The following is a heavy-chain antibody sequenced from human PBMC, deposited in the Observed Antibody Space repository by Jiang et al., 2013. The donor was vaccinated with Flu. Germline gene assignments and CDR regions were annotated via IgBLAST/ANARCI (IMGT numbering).Heavy chain of an antibody. V-gene: IGHV1-46*01. CDR3: TRGLGSGNYYLY. CDR1: GYTFTSYF. CDR2: INPSGGSP. Sequence: KKPGASVKLSCKASGYTFTSYFIHWVRQAPGQGLEWMGIINPSGGSPVYAQKFQGRLTMTRDTPTSTVYMELTGLISEDTAVYYCTRGLGSGNYYLYWGQGTLVTVSS. D-gene: IGHD3-10*01. J-gene: IGHJ4*02.